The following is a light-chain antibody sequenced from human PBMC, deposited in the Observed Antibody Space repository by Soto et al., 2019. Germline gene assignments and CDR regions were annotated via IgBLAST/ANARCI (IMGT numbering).Light chain of an antibody. J-gene: IGKJ1*01. CDR2: KAS. V-gene: IGKV1-5*03. Sequence: IHLTGCPSTLSAKVGDRVTITCRASQSVSRWLAWYQQKPGKAPKLLIYKASTLESGVPSRFSGSGSGTEFTLAISSLQPDDSATYYCQQYNDNWTFGQGTKV. CDR1: QSVSRW. CDR3: QQYNDNWT.